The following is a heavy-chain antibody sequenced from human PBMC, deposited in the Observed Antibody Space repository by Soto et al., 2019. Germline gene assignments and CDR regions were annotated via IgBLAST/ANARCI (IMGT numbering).Heavy chain of an antibody. CDR3: ASSMGRGGTDS. J-gene: IGHJ4*02. V-gene: IGHV3-7*05. CDR2: IKTDGSEK. CDR1: GFTFSDYW. Sequence: EVQLVESGGGLVQPGGSLRLSCAASGFTFSDYWMSWVRQAPGKGLECVANIKTDGSEKYYVDPVKGRFTISRDNAKNSLYLQLYSPRAEDTGVYYCASSMGRGGTDSWGQGTLVAVSS. D-gene: IGHD3-10*01.